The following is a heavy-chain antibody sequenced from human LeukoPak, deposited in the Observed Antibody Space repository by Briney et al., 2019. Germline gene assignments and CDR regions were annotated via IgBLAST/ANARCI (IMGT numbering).Heavy chain of an antibody. CDR2: ISYSGSNI. CDR3: ARVEHTAMAHGY. V-gene: IGHV3-48*03. D-gene: IGHD5-18*01. Sequence: GRSQRLSCTASGFTFGDYAMSWVRQAPGKGLEWVSYISYSGSNIYYADSVKGRFTISRDNAKNSLYLQMNSLRAEDTAVYYCARVEHTAMAHGYWGQGTLVTVSS. J-gene: IGHJ4*02. CDR1: GFTFGDYA.